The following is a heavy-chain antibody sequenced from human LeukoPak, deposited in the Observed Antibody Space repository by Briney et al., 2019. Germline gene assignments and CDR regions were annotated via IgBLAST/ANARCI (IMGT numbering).Heavy chain of an antibody. CDR3: AKDSSSSGMDA. CDR1: GFTFSSYG. J-gene: IGHJ6*02. CDR2: ISYDGSNK. D-gene: IGHD6-13*01. Sequence: PGGSLRLSCAASGFTFSSYGMHWVRQAPGKGLEWVAVISYDGSNKYYADSVKGRFTISRDNSKNTLYLQMNSLRAEDTAVYYCAKDSSSSGMDAWGQGTTVTVSS. V-gene: IGHV3-30*18.